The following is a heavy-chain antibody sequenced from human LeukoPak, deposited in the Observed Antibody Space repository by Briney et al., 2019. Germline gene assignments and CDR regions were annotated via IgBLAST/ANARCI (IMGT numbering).Heavy chain of an antibody. CDR1: GFSLSAYG. CDR3: ARSQGSSLIDY. CDR2: IWYDGTSK. V-gene: IGHV3-33*01. J-gene: IGHJ4*02. Sequence: PGRPLRLSCAASGFSLSAYGVHWVRQAPGKGLEWVAVIWYDGTSKDYADSVKGRFTFSRDNSKNTLYLQMNSLTVEDTAVYYCARSQGSSLIDYWGQGTLVTVSS. D-gene: IGHD6-13*01.